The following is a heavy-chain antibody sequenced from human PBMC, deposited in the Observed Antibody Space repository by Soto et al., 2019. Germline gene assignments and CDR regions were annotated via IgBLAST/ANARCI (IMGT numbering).Heavy chain of an antibody. CDR3: AKSGDTSAYYFFDY. J-gene: IGHJ4*02. CDR2: ISAGGGST. V-gene: IGHV3-23*01. Sequence: EVQLLESGGGLVQPGGSLRLSCAACGFTFTNYGMSWVRQAPGKGLEWVSGISAGGGSTYYADSVKGRFTISRDNSKTTLHLQMNSLRAEDTAVYYCAKSGDTSAYYFFDYWGQGTLVTVSS. CDR1: GFTFTNYG. D-gene: IGHD3-3*01.